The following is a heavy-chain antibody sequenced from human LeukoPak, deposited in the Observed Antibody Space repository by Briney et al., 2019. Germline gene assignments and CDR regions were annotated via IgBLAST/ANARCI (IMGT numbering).Heavy chain of an antibody. CDR2: ISYDGSNE. J-gene: IGHJ5*02. D-gene: IGHD1-14*01. V-gene: IGHV3-30-3*01. CDR3: ARSGDTNRNWFDP. Sequence: PGGSLRLSCVASGFTFSSYVMHWVRQPPGKGLEWVAVISYDGSNEHYVDSVKGRFTISRDNSKNTLYVQMNSLRAEDTAVYYCARSGDTNRNWFDPWGQGTLVTVSS. CDR1: GFTFSSYV.